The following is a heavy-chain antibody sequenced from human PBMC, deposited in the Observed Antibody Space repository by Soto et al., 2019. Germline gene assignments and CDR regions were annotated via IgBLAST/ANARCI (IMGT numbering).Heavy chain of an antibody. D-gene: IGHD3-10*01. CDR2: IKSKTDGGTT. J-gene: IGHJ6*02. Sequence: PGGSLRLSCAAYGFTFSNAWMNWVRQAPGKGLEWVGRIKSKTDGGTTDYAAPVKGRFTISRDDSKNTLYLQMNSLKTEDTAVYYCTTGLGWVGFGMDVWGQGTTVTVSS. V-gene: IGHV3-15*07. CDR1: GFTFSNAW. CDR3: TTGLGWVGFGMDV.